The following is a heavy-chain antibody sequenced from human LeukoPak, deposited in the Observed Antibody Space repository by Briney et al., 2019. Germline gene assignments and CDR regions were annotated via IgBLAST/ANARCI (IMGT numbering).Heavy chain of an antibody. V-gene: IGHV3-48*01. Sequence: GGSLRLSCAASGLTVSSNHMSWVRQAPGKGLEWVSYISSSSSTIYYADSVKGRFTISRDNAKNSLYLQMNSLRAEDTAVYYCARDYYGDYVFDYWGQGTLVTVSS. CDR1: GLTVSSNH. J-gene: IGHJ4*02. D-gene: IGHD4-17*01. CDR3: ARDYYGDYVFDY. CDR2: ISSSSSTI.